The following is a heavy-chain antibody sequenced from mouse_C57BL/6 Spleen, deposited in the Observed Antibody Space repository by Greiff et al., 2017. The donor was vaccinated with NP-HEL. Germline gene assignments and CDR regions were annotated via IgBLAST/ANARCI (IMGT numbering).Heavy chain of an antibody. Sequence: VKLVESGAELVKPGASVKISCKASGYAFSSYWMNWVKQRPGKGLEWIGQIYPGDGDTNYNGKFKGKATLTADKSSSTAYMQLSSLTSEDSAVYFCARNYSNSVFAYWGQGTLVTVSA. J-gene: IGHJ3*01. D-gene: IGHD2-5*01. V-gene: IGHV1-80*01. CDR3: ARNYSNSVFAY. CDR2: IYPGDGDT. CDR1: GYAFSSYW.